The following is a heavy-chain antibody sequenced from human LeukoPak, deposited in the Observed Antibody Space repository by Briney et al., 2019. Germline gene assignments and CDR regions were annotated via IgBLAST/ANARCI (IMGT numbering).Heavy chain of an antibody. Sequence: SETLSLTCTVSGVSISSSNSYWGWIRQPPGKGLEWIGSIYYSGSTYYNPSLKSRVTISVDTSKNQFSLKLSSVTAADTAVYYCARHRGYYGSGSYYADYMDVWGKGTTVTISS. CDR1: GVSISSSNSY. D-gene: IGHD3-10*01. CDR3: ARHRGYYGSGSYYADYMDV. J-gene: IGHJ6*03. CDR2: IYYSGST. V-gene: IGHV4-39*01.